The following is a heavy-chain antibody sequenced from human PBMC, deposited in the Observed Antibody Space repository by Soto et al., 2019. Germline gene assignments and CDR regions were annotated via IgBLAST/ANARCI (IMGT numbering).Heavy chain of an antibody. D-gene: IGHD3-22*01. CDR1: GFTFSSYA. Sequence: EVQLLESGGGLVQPGGSLRLSCAASGFTFSSYAMSWVRQAPGKGLEWVSAISGSSGSTYYADSVKGRFTISRDNAKNTLYLQMHIISAEDAAVDYCAKVGSGYLSYYSDYWGQGTLVTVSS. J-gene: IGHJ4*02. V-gene: IGHV3-23*01. CDR2: ISGSSGST. CDR3: AKVGSGYLSYYSDY.